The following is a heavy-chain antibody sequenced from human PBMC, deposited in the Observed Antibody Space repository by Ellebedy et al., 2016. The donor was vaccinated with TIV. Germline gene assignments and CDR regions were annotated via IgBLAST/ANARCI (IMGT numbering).Heavy chain of an antibody. CDR2: ISYDGSNK. Sequence: PGGSLRLSCAASGFTFSNYAMHWVRQAPGKGLEWVAVISYDGSNKYYADSVKGRFTISRDNSKNTLYLQMSSLRAEDTAVYYCASLGVIAAAGVGDYWGQGTLVIVSS. CDR3: ASLGVIAAAGVGDY. J-gene: IGHJ4*02. V-gene: IGHV3-30-3*01. D-gene: IGHD6-13*01. CDR1: GFTFSNYA.